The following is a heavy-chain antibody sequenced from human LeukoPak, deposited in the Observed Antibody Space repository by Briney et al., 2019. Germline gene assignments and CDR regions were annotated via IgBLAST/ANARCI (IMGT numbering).Heavy chain of an antibody. CDR3: AKGLMYYYDSSGYGWFDP. D-gene: IGHD3-22*01. CDR1: GFTFSSYG. CDR2: IWYDGSNE. Sequence: LRLSCAASGFTFSSYGMHWVRQAPGKGLEWVAVIWYDGSNEYYADSVKGRFTISRDNSKNTLYLQMNSLRAEDTAVYYCAKGLMYYYDSSGYGWFDPWGQGTLVTVSS. J-gene: IGHJ5*02. V-gene: IGHV3-33*06.